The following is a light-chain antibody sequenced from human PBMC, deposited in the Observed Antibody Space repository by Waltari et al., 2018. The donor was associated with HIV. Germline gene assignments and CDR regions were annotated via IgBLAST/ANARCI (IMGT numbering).Light chain of an antibody. V-gene: IGLV1-44*01. CDR3: AAWDDSLNGVV. J-gene: IGLJ2*01. CDR1: SSNIGSNT. Sequence: QSVLTQPPSASGTPGQRVTISCSGSSSNIGSNTVNWYQQLPGTAPKLLIYSNKQRPSGVPDRFSGSKSGTSASLAISGLQSEDEADDYCAAWDDSLNGVVFGGGTKLTVL. CDR2: SNK.